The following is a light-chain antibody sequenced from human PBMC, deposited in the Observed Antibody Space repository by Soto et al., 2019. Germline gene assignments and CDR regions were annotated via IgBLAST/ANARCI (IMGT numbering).Light chain of an antibody. J-gene: IGLJ3*02. CDR2: DVT. Sequence: QSVLTQPASVSGSPGQSITISCTGTSSYVGGYAHVSWYQQHPGKAPKLIIYDVTVRPSGISRRFSGSKSDNTASLAVSGLQPEDEADYYCSSYTNKDTLLFGGGTKLTVL. CDR1: SSYVGGYAH. V-gene: IGLV2-14*03. CDR3: SSYTNKDTLL.